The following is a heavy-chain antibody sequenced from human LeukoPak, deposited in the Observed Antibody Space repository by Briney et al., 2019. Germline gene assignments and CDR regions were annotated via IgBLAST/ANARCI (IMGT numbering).Heavy chain of an antibody. CDR2: ISWNSGSI. V-gene: IGHV3-9*01. CDR3: AKDLREAGYSSSWFDY. Sequence: GGSLRLSCAASGFTFSTFAMSWVRQAPGKGLEWVSGISWNSGSIGYADSVKGRFTISRDNAKNSLYLQMNSLRAEDTALYYCAKDLREAGYSSSWFDYWGQGTLVTVSS. CDR1: GFTFSTFA. D-gene: IGHD6-13*01. J-gene: IGHJ5*01.